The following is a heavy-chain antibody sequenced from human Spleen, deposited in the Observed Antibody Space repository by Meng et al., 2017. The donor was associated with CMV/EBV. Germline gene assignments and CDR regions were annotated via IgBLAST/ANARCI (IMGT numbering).Heavy chain of an antibody. D-gene: IGHD3-22*01. Sequence: AVDGGSFSGYYWNWIRQPPGKGLEWIGEINHSGSTNYNPSLKSRVTISVDTSKNQFSLKLSSVTAADTAVYYCARGGDSSGYYFDYWGQGTLVTVSS. CDR3: ARGGDSSGYYFDY. CDR2: INHSGST. V-gene: IGHV4-34*01. J-gene: IGHJ4*02. CDR1: GGSFSGYY.